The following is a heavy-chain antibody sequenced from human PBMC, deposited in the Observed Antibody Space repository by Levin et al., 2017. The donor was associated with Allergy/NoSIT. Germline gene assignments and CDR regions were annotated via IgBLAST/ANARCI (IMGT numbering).Heavy chain of an antibody. Sequence: GESLKISCAASGFTFSSYSMNWVRQAPGKGLEWVSYISSSSSTIYYADSVKGRFTISRDNAKNSLYLQMNSLRAEDTAVYYCARAYCSSTSCLILGRYYYFYMDVWGKGTTVTVSS. CDR2: ISSSSSTI. V-gene: IGHV3-48*01. CDR3: ARAYCSSTSCLILGRYYYFYMDV. D-gene: IGHD2-2*01. CDR1: GFTFSSYS. J-gene: IGHJ6*03.